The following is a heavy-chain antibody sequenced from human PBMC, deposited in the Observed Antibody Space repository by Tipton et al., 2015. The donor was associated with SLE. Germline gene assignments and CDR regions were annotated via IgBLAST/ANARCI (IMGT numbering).Heavy chain of an antibody. CDR1: GFTFSSYA. Sequence: SLRLSCAASGFTFSSYAMSWVRQAPGKGLEWVSAISGSGGSTYYADSVKGRFTISRDNSKNTPYLQMNSLRAEDTAVYYCAKDRRDGYVYDAFDIWGQGTMVTVSS. J-gene: IGHJ3*02. CDR2: ISGSGGST. V-gene: IGHV3-23*01. CDR3: AKDRRDGYVYDAFDI. D-gene: IGHD5-24*01.